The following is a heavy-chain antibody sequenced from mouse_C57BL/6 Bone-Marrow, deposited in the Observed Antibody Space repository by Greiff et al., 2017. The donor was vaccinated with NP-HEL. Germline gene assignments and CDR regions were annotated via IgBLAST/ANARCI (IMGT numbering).Heavy chain of an antibody. CDR1: GYAFSSSW. D-gene: IGHD1-1*01. CDR3: AKRDYYGSSYFAY. V-gene: IGHV1-82*01. Sequence: VQLQQSGPELVKPGASVKISCKASGYAFSSSWMNWVKQRPGKGLEWIGRIYPGDGDTNYNGKFKGKATLTADKSSSTAYMQLSSLTSEDSAVYFCAKRDYYGSSYFAYWGQGTLVTVSA. J-gene: IGHJ3*01. CDR2: IYPGDGDT.